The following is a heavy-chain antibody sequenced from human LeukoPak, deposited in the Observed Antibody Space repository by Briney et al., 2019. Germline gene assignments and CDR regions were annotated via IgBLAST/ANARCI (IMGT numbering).Heavy chain of an antibody. CDR1: GFTFSNYA. J-gene: IGHJ4*02. D-gene: IGHD1-26*01. CDR2: LSGSGDSS. V-gene: IGHV3-23*01. CDR3: AKPRGATTYYFDY. Sequence: GGSLRLSCAASGFTFSNYAMSWVRQAPGKGLEWVSALSGSGDSSYYADSVKGRFSISRDNSKNTLYLQMNSLRAEDTAVYYCAKPRGATTYYFDYWGQGTLVTVSS.